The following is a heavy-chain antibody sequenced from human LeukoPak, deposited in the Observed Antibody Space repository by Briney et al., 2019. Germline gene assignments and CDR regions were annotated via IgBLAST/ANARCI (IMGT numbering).Heavy chain of an antibody. CDR3: AKDREYSYVYDAFDI. CDR1: GFTFSSYG. J-gene: IGHJ3*02. Sequence: PGGSLRLSCPASGFTFSSYGMHWVRQAPGKGLEWVAVTSSDGSNKNCADSVKGRLTISRDNSKNTLYLQMNTLRTEDTAVYYCAKDREYSYVYDAFDIWGQGTLVTVSS. V-gene: IGHV3-30*18. CDR2: TSSDGSNK. D-gene: IGHD3-16*01.